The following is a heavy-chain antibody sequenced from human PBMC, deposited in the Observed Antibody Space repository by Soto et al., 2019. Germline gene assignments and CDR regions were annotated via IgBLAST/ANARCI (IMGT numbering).Heavy chain of an antibody. CDR2: IXAYNGXT. Sequence: XSVKVSCKASGSTFTRYGISWVRQAPGQGLDWMGWIXAYNGXTNYAQKLQGXXTISRDNXXTTLYLQMRSLRAEDMAVYYCARLHNYPYALDVWGQGTTVTVSS. CDR3: ARLHNYPYALDV. V-gene: IGHV1-18*03. D-gene: IGHD4-4*01. J-gene: IGHJ6*01. CDR1: GSTFTRYG.